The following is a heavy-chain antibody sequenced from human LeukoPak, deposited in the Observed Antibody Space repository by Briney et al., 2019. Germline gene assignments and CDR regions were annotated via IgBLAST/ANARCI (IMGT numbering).Heavy chain of an antibody. CDR1: GFTFSSYG. CDR2: IWYDGSNK. V-gene: IGHV3-30*19. CDR3: ARGPYTSSSHFDS. J-gene: IGHJ4*02. Sequence: PGRSLRLSCAASGFTFSSYGMHWVRQAPGKGLEWVAVIWYDGSNKFYADSVKGRFTISRDNSKNTLYLQMNSLRAEDTAIYYCARGPYTSSSHFDSWGQGVLVTVSS. D-gene: IGHD6-6*01.